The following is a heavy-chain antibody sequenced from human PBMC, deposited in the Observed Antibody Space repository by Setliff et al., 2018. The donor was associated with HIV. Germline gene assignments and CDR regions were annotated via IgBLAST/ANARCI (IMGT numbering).Heavy chain of an antibody. CDR1: GGTFSSYT. Sequence: LVKVSCKASGGTFSSYTINWVRQAPGQGLEWMGGIIPIFGTANYAQKFQGRVTITTDESTSTAYMELSSLRSEDTALYYCARTREMVRGVITPAFDYWGLGTLVTVSS. J-gene: IGHJ4*02. CDR3: ARTREMVRGVITPAFDY. CDR2: IIPIFGTA. V-gene: IGHV1-69*05. D-gene: IGHD3-10*01.